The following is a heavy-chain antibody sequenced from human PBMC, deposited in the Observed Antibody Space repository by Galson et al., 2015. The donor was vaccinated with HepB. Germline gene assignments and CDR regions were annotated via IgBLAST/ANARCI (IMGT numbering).Heavy chain of an antibody. Sequence: SVKVSCKASGYTFTSYYMHWVRQAPGQGLEWMGIINPSGGSTSYAQKFQGRVTMTRDTSTSTVYMELSSLRSEDTAVYYCARDSFPGYSSGWYYFDYWGQGTLVTVSS. CDR3: ARDSFPGYSSGWYYFDY. V-gene: IGHV1-46*01. D-gene: IGHD6-19*01. CDR2: INPSGGST. J-gene: IGHJ4*02. CDR1: GYTFTSYY.